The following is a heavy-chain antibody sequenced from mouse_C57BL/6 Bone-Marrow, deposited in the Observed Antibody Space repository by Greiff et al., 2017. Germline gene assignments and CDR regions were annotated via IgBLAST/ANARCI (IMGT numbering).Heavy chain of an antibody. CDR3: ARAPIYYDYDGFAY. CDR2: IYPRSGNT. Sequence: VQLQESGAELARPGASVKLSCKASGYTFTSYGISWVKQRTGQGLEWIGEIYPRSGNTYYNEKFKGKATLTADKSSSTEYMELRSLTSEDSAVYFCARAPIYYDYDGFAYWGQGTLVTVSA. CDR1: GYTFTSYG. V-gene: IGHV1-81*01. J-gene: IGHJ3*01. D-gene: IGHD2-4*01.